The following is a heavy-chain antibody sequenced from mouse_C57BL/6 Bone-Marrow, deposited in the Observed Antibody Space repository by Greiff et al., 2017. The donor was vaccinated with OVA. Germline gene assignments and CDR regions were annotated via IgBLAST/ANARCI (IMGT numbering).Heavy chain of an antibody. D-gene: IGHD1-1*01. CDR1: GYSITSGYY. CDR3: ARDGYGSVDY. J-gene: IGHJ2*01. V-gene: IGHV3-6*01. Sequence: EVQLQESGPGLVKPSQSLSLTCSVTGYSITSGYYWNWIRQFPGNKLEWMGYISYDGSNNYNPSLKNRISITRDTSKNQFFLKLNSVTTEDTATYYCARDGYGSVDYWGQGTTLTVSS. CDR2: ISYDGSN.